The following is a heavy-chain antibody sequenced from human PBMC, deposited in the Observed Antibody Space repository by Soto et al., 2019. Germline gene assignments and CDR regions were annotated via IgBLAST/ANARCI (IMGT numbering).Heavy chain of an antibody. Sequence: SETLSLTCTVSGGSISSYYWSWIRQPPGKGLEWIGYIYYSGSTNYNPSLKSRVTISVDTSKNQFSLKLSSVTAADTAVYYCARRHGKYYYYYMDFWGKGTTVTVSS. V-gene: IGHV4-59*08. D-gene: IGHD1-1*01. J-gene: IGHJ6*03. CDR3: ARRHGKYYYYYMDF. CDR2: IYYSGST. CDR1: GGSISSYY.